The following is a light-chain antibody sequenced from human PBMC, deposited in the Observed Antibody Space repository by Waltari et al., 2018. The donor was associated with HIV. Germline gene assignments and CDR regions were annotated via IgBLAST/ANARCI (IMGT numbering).Light chain of an antibody. J-gene: IGLJ1*01. CDR1: KLGDKY. Sequence: SYDLTQPPSVSVSPGQTASITCSGHKLGDKYVSWYQQRPGQSPVLVIFEDTKRPSDIPERFPGSNSGNTATLTISGTQAMDEADYFCQAWDNSAAVFGSGTKVTVL. V-gene: IGLV3-1*01. CDR2: EDT. CDR3: QAWDNSAAV.